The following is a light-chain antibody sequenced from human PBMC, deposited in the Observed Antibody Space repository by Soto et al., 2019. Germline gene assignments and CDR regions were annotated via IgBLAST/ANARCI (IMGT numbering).Light chain of an antibody. V-gene: IGKV3-20*01. CDR3: QQYGSSPGT. CDR1: QSVSSNF. Sequence: EIVLTQSPGTLSLSPGDRATLSCRASQSVSSNFLAWYQQKPGQAPKLLISGASSRATGIPDRFSGSGSGTDFTLTIRRLEPEDFALYSCQQYGSSPGTFGQGTKLEIK. CDR2: GAS. J-gene: IGKJ2*02.